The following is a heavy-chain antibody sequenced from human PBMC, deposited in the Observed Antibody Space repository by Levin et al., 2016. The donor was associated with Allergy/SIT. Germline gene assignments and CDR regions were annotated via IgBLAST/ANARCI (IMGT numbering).Heavy chain of an antibody. CDR1: GGSISSSHW. V-gene: IGHV4-4*02. CDR2: IYHSGST. D-gene: IGHD6-13*01. J-gene: IGHJ4*02. Sequence: SETLSLTCVVSGGSISSSHWWSWVRQPPGQGLEWIGEIYHSGSTNYNPSLESRVTISVDKSKNQFSLKMSSMTAEDTAVYYCAKYGSAWSEFDYWGQGTLVTVSS. CDR3: AKYGSAWSEFDY.